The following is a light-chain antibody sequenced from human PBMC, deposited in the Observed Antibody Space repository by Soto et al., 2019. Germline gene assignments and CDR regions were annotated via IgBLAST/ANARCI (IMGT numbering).Light chain of an antibody. J-gene: IGLJ2*01. Sequence: QSALTQPASVSGSPGQSNTISCTGTSSDVGGYNYVCWYQQHPGKAPKLIMHDVTNRPSGVSDRFSGSKSGNTASLSISGLQAEDEADYYCSSYTSSSTVLFGGGTKLTVL. CDR1: SSDVGGYNY. CDR3: SSYTSSSTVL. CDR2: DVT. V-gene: IGLV2-14*01.